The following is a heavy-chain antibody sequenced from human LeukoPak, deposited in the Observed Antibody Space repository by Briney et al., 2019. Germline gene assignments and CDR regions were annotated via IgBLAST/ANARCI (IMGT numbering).Heavy chain of an antibody. CDR3: TRQLFSGRIGRFDP. V-gene: IGHV4-38-2*02. CDR1: GYSISSSSY. D-gene: IGHD6-6*01. J-gene: IGHJ5*02. CDR2: IYHSGST. Sequence: SETLSLTCTVSGYSISSSSYWGWIRQPPGKGLEWTGSIYHSGSTYYNPSLKSRVTISVDTSKNPFSLKLSSVTAADTAVYYCTRQLFSGRIGRFDPWGQGTLVTVSS.